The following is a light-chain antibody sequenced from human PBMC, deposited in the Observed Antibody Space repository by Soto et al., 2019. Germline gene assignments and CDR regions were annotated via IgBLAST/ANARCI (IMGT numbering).Light chain of an antibody. CDR3: QQVNSYPLT. Sequence: DIPLTQSPSFRSASVGDRVRITCRASQGIATFLAWYQQKPREAPKLLIYGASTLKSGVPSRFSGSGSGTDFTLTISSLQTEDFASYYCQQVNSYPLTFGGGTKLDIK. CDR2: GAS. J-gene: IGKJ4*01. V-gene: IGKV1-9*01. CDR1: QGIATF.